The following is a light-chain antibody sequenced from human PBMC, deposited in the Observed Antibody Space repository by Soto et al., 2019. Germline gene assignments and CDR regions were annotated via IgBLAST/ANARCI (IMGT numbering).Light chain of an antibody. V-gene: IGKV3-11*01. CDR2: DAS. Sequence: EIVLTQSPATLSLSPGERATLSCRASQSVSSSLAWYQQKPGQAPRLLIYDASNRATGIPVRFSGSGSGTDFTLTISSLEPEDFAVYYCQQRSNWPRTFGQGTKLEIK. J-gene: IGKJ2*01. CDR1: QSVSSS. CDR3: QQRSNWPRT.